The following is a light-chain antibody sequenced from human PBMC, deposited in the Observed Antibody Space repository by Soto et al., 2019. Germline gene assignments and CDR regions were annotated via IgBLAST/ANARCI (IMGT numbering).Light chain of an antibody. V-gene: IGKV3-20*01. Sequence: EIVLTQSPGTLSLSPGERATLSCRASQSVSSSYFAWYQQKPGQAPRLLIYGASSRPTGIPGRFSGSGSGTDFTLTISRLEPEDFAVYYCQQYSRSPFTFGPGTKVDIE. CDR3: QQYSRSPFT. CDR2: GAS. CDR1: QSVSSSY. J-gene: IGKJ3*01.